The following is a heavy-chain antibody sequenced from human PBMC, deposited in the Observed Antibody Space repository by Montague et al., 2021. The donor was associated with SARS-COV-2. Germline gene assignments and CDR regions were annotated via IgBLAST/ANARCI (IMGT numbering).Heavy chain of an antibody. CDR3: ARINGWGMVYLAAVPRKTPFRLTVQTWRTPDTAVGYCGRVKGWGIVFLVAVRRKSCYFDV. D-gene: IGHD2-8*01. J-gene: IGHJ2*01. V-gene: IGHV4-34*12. Sequence: SETLSLTCAVSGGSISDYYWTWIRQPPGKRLQWIGETVYSGTTNYNPPPKSRLSISVDASKNQFSLTLNSVTAADTAVYYCARINGWGMVYLAAVPRKTPFRLTVQTWRTPDTAVGYCGRVKGWGIVFLVAVRRKSCYFDVWGRGTLVTVSS. CDR1: GGSISDYY. CDR2: TVYSGTT.